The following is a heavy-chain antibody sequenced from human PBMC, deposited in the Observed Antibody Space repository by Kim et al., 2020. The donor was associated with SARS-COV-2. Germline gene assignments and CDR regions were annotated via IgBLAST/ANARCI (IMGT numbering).Heavy chain of an antibody. J-gene: IGHJ5*02. CDR2: ISYDGSNK. Sequence: GGSLRLSCAASGFTFSSYGMHWVRQAPGKGLEWVAVISYDGSNKYYADSVKGRFTISRDNSKNTLYLQMNSLRAEDTAVYYCAKDLGARENWFDPWGQGTLVTVSS. V-gene: IGHV3-30*18. CDR3: AKDLGARENWFDP. CDR1: GFTFSSYG. D-gene: IGHD1-26*01.